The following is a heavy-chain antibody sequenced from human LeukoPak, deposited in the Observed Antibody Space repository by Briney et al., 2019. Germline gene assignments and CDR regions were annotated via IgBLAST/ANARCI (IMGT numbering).Heavy chain of an antibody. CDR1: GFTFSTYS. V-gene: IGHV3-48*01. CDR3: AKEVGAAAGPDHLYYYGMDV. CDR2: ITSSSSTM. J-gene: IGHJ6*02. Sequence: GGSLRLSCTAYGFTFSTYSMNWVRQAPGKGLEWVSYITSSSSTMFYADSVKGRFTISRDNAENSMYLQMNSLRAEDTALYYCAKEVGAAAGPDHLYYYGMDVWGQGTTVTVSS. D-gene: IGHD6-13*01.